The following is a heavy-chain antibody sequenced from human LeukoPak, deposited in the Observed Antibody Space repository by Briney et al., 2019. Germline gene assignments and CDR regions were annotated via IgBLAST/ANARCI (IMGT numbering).Heavy chain of an antibody. J-gene: IGHJ4*02. CDR1: GGTFSSYA. Sequence: ASVKVSCKASGGTFSSYAISRVRQAPGQGLEWMGRIIPIFGTANYAQKFQGRVTITTDESTSTAYMELSSLRSEDTAVYYCARDLSTSSGYYYWGQGTLVTVSS. CDR3: ARDLSTSSGYYY. D-gene: IGHD3-22*01. V-gene: IGHV1-69*05. CDR2: IIPIFGTA.